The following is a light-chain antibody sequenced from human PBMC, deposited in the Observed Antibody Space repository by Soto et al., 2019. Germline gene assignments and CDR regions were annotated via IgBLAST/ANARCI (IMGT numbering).Light chain of an antibody. CDR2: SNN. CDR3: AAWDDSLNGYV. V-gene: IGLV1-44*01. CDR1: SSNIGSNT. Sequence: QSVLTQPPSASGTPGQRVTISCSVSSSNIGSNTVNWYQQLPGTAPKLLIYSNNQRPSGVHDRFSGSKSGTSASLAISGLQSEDEADYYCAAWDDSLNGYVFGTGTKVTVL. J-gene: IGLJ1*01.